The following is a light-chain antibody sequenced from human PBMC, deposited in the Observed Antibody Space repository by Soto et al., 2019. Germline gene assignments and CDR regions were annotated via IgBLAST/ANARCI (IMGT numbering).Light chain of an antibody. Sequence: DIVLTQSPDSLAVYLGERATINCRSSHSFFYSANNRNYLAWYQKRIGQPXKXXFYWASTRESGVPDRFSVIVSGTDLTINISSLQAEDGEVYVGQQYYSAPLTFGGGTKVDIK. CDR3: QQYYSAPLT. J-gene: IGKJ4*01. CDR1: HSFFYSANNRNY. CDR2: WAS. V-gene: IGKV4-1*01.